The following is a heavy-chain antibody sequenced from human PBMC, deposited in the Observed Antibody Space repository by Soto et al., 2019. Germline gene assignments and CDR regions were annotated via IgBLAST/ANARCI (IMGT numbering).Heavy chain of an antibody. V-gene: IGHV3-30-3*01. Sequence: GGSPSLSCAASGFTFSSAAMYLGRRAPGKGLERVPVITSVGYHTYYSDSVNDRFTISRNNAKNFLYLPINSLRAHATTVYYCARDRGWANDFWSGYYRLTYYYCMDVWGQGTTVTVSS. J-gene: IGHJ6*02. CDR3: ARDRGWANDFWSGYYRLTYYYCMDV. D-gene: IGHD3-3*01. CDR1: GFTFSSAA. CDR2: ITSVGYHT.